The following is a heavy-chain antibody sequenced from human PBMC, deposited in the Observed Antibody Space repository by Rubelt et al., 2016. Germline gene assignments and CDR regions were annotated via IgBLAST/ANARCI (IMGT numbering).Heavy chain of an antibody. CDR3: ARVRYSGSYHDSFDI. V-gene: IGHV3-33*08. CDR1: GFTLSRYG. J-gene: IGHJ3*02. D-gene: IGHD1-26*01. CDR2: IWYDGSNQ. Sequence: VQPGGSLRLSCAASGFTLSRYGMHWVRQAPGKGLEWVAVIWYDGSNQYHGDSVKGRFTTSRDNSKNTLYLQMNGLRAEDTAVYYCARVRYSGSYHDSFDIWGQGTMVTVSS.